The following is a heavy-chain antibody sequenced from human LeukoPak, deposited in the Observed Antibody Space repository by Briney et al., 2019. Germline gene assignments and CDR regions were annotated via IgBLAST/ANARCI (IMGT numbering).Heavy chain of an antibody. J-gene: IGHJ6*02. D-gene: IGHD3-10*01. CDR3: ANGRVGETRYDYYYYGMDV. CDR1: GFTFSSYA. V-gene: IGHV3-23*01. CDR2: ISGSGGST. Sequence: GGSLRLSCAASGFTFSSYAMSWVRQAPGKGLEWVSAISGSGGSTYYADSVKGRFTISRDNSKNTLYLQMNSLRAEDTAVYYCANGRVGETRYDYYYYGMDVWGQGTTVTVSS.